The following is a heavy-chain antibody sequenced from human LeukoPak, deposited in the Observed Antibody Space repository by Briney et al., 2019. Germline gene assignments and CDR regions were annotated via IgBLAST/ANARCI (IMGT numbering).Heavy chain of an antibody. CDR3: ARDPGVVAFHYFDF. D-gene: IGHD3-3*01. V-gene: IGHV3-23*01. CDR2: IGGRGGST. CDR1: GFTFSSHA. J-gene: IGHJ4*02. Sequence: GESLRLSCVASGFTFSSHAMAWVRQAPGKGLEWDSAIGGRGGSTYYADSVKGRFTISRDNSKNTLYLQMNSLRAEDTALYYCARDPGVVAFHYFDFWGQGTLVTVSS.